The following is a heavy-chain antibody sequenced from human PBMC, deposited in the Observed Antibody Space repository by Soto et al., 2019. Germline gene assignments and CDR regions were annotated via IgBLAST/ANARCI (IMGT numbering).Heavy chain of an antibody. CDR2: IYWDDDK. CDR3: AHSLITFGGVIVTFDY. J-gene: IGHJ4*02. V-gene: IGHV2-5*02. Sequence: QITLKESSPTLVKPTQTLTLTCTFSGFSLSTSGVGVGWIRQPPGKALEWLALIYWDDDKRYSPSLKSRLTITKDTSKNQVVLTMTNMDPVDTATYYCAHSLITFGGVIVTFDYWGQGTLVTVSS. CDR1: GFSLSTSGVG. D-gene: IGHD3-16*02.